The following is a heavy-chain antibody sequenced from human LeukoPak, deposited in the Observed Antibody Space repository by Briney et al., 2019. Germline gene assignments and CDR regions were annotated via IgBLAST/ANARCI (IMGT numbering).Heavy chain of an antibody. D-gene: IGHD4-23*01. Sequence: SETLSLTCAVYGGSFSGYYWSWIRQPPGKGLEWIGEINHSGSTNYNPSLKSRVTISVDTSKNQFSLKLSPVTAADTAVYCCARVGVDDSGNIIKYFFDYWGQGTLVTVSS. J-gene: IGHJ4*02. V-gene: IGHV4-34*01. CDR1: GGSFSGYY. CDR2: INHSGST. CDR3: ARVGVDDSGNIIKYFFDY.